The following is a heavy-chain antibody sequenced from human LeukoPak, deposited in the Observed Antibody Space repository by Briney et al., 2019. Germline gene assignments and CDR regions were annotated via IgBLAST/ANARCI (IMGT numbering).Heavy chain of an antibody. CDR3: AKSHIAAAGVFDY. CDR2: ISYDGSNK. J-gene: IGHJ4*02. Sequence: PGGSLRLSCAASGFTSSNYAMHWVRQAPGKGLEWVAVISYDGSNKNYADSVKGRFTISRDNSKNTLYLQMNSLRAEDTAVFYCAKSHIAAAGVFDYWGQGTLVTVSS. D-gene: IGHD6-13*01. CDR1: GFTSSNYA. V-gene: IGHV3-30-3*02.